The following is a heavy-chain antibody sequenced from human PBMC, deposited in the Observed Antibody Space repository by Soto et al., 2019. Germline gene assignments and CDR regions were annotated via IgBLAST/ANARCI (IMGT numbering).Heavy chain of an antibody. D-gene: IGHD3-16*02. Sequence: TGGSLRLSCAASGFTFSDYYMSWIRQAPGKGLEWVSYISSSGSTIYYADSVKGRFTISRDNAKNSLYLQMNSLRAEDTAVYYCARDLSYDYIWGSYRSYYFDYWGQGTLVTVSS. CDR1: GFTFSDYY. CDR3: ARDLSYDYIWGSYRSYYFDY. J-gene: IGHJ4*02. CDR2: ISSSGSTI. V-gene: IGHV3-11*01.